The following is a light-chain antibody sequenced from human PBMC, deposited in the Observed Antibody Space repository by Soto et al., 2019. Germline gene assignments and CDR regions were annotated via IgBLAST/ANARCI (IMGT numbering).Light chain of an antibody. CDR2: DAS. CDR1: QSISSW. Sequence: DIHITQSPSTLSASVRYRVTITCRSSQSISSWLAWYQQKPGKAPNLLIYDASNLETGVPSRFSGGGSGTHFTFTISNLQPEDIATYYCQQYDNLPPTWTFGQGTKVDTK. CDR3: QQYDNLPPTWT. V-gene: IGKV1-33*01. J-gene: IGKJ1*01.